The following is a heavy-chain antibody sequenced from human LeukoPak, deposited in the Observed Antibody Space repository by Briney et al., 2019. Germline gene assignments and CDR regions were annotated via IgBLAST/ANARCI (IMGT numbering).Heavy chain of an antibody. V-gene: IGHV4-59*08. CDR1: GGSTSSDY. J-gene: IGHJ2*01. CDR3: ARLKLGAYFDL. Sequence: SETLSLTCTVSGGSTSSDYWSWIRQSPGKGLEWVGYVYNSGDTGKNPSLKSRVTMLLDTSKNQCSLKLTSVSAADTAVYYCARLKLGAYFDLWGRGTLVTVSS. D-gene: IGHD3-16*01. CDR2: VYNSGDT.